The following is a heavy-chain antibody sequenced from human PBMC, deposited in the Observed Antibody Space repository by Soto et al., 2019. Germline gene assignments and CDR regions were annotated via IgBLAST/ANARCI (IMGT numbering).Heavy chain of an antibody. CDR3: ATGAYCSGGSCSDYYYYYYGMDL. Sequence: LVKVSCKTSGFTFRSSAVQWVRQARGQRLEWIGWLVVGTGNTNYAQKFQQRVTISSDRSTNTVSMELSSLTSEDTAVYYCATGAYCSGGSCSDYYYYYYGMDLWGQGTTVTVS. CDR2: LVVGTGNT. J-gene: IGHJ6*02. CDR1: GFTFRSSA. V-gene: IGHV1-58*01. D-gene: IGHD2-15*01.